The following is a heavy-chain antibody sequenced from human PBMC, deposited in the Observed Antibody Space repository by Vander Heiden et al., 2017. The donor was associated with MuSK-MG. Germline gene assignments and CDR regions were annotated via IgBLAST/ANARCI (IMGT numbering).Heavy chain of an antibody. D-gene: IGHD3-16*01. V-gene: IGHV3-15*01. CDR1: GISFSKAA. CDR2: LKSKTDGGTA. J-gene: IGHJ4*02. Sequence: EVQLVESGGGLVQPGGSLRLSCVASGISFSKAAMNCVRQAPGKGLEWVGRLKSKTDGGTADYAAPVKGRFTISRDDSKNTLFLQMNSLNTEDTAMYYCATDPRGTYWGQGTLVTVSS. CDR3: ATDPRGTY.